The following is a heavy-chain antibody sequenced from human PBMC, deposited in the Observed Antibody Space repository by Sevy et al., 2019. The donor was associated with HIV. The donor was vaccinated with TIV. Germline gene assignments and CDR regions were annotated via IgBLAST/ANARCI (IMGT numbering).Heavy chain of an antibody. D-gene: IGHD3-22*01. V-gene: IGHV1-24*01. Sequence: ASVKVSCKVSGYTLTKLSMHWVRQAPGKGLEWMGSFDPEDGETLYAQKLQGRVIMTEDTSTETAYMEVNSLRSEDTAVYYCATTKDYYGISGCPFDYWGQGTLVTVSS. CDR1: GYTLTKLS. CDR3: ATTKDYYGISGCPFDY. CDR2: FDPEDGET. J-gene: IGHJ4*02.